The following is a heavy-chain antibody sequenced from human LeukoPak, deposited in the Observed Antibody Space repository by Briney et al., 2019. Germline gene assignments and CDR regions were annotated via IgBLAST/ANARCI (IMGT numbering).Heavy chain of an antibody. CDR3: ARDSSPQDVLLWFGELDYPDY. CDR2: ISGSGGST. V-gene: IGHV3-23*01. D-gene: IGHD3-10*01. CDR1: GFTFSSYA. Sequence: GGSLRLSCAASGFTFSSYAMSWVRQAPGKGLEWVSAISGSGGSTYYADSVKGRFTISRDNSKNTLYLQMNSLRAEDTAVYYCARDSSPQDVLLWFGELDYPDYWGQGTLVTVSS. J-gene: IGHJ4*02.